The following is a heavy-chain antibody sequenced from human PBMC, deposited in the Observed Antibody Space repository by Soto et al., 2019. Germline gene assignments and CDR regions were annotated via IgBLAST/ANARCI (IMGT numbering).Heavy chain of an antibody. J-gene: IGHJ4*02. Sequence: GGSLRLSCAASGFTFISYWMHWVRQAPVKGLVLVSRINSDLSSTXXAYSGKGXXTISIYNAKNXLYLQXNSLRAEDTAVYYCVQGIAARWGQGTLVTVSS. V-gene: IGHV3-74*01. D-gene: IGHD6-6*01. CDR1: GFTFISYW. CDR3: VQGIAAR. CDR2: INSDLSST.